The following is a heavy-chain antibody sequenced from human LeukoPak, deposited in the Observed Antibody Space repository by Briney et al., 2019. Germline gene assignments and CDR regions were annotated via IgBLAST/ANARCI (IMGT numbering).Heavy chain of an antibody. D-gene: IGHD3-10*01. V-gene: IGHV1-18*01. Sequence: ASVKVSCKASGYTFSSYGFSWVRQAPGQGLEWMGWISAYNGNTNYAQKLQGRVTMTRDTSTSTVYMELRSLTSDDTAVYYCARDYGTGSYWDYWGQGTLVTVSS. CDR3: ARDYGTGSYWDY. CDR2: ISAYNGNT. J-gene: IGHJ4*02. CDR1: GYTFSSYG.